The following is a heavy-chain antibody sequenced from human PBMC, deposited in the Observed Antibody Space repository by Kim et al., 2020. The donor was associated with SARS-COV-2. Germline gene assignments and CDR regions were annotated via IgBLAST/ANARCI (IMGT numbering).Heavy chain of an antibody. Sequence: SETLSLTCTVSGGSISSYYWSWIRQPPGKGLEWIGYIYYSGSTNYNPSLKSRVTISVDTSNNQFSLKLSSVTAADTAVYYCARGGVSSGRQHWGQGTLVTVSS. CDR1: GGSISSYY. D-gene: IGHD3-22*01. CDR2: IYYSGST. J-gene: IGHJ1*01. CDR3: ARGGVSSGRQH. V-gene: IGHV4-59*01.